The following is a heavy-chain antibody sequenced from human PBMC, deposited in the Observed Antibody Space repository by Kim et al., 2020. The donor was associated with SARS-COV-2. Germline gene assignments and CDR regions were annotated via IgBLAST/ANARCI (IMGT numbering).Heavy chain of an antibody. Sequence: VKARFTLSRDNSKNTLHLQMNNLRADDTAIYYCTKGIGPNYPGSRTFDMWGQGTMVTVSS. CDR3: TKGIGPNYPGSRTFDM. D-gene: IGHD1-7*01. J-gene: IGHJ3*02. V-gene: IGHV3-23*01.